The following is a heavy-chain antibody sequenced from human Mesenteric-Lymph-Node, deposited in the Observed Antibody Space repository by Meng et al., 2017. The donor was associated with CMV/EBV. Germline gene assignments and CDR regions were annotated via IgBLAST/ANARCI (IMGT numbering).Heavy chain of an antibody. V-gene: IGHV4-39*01. Sequence: WVRQPPGKGLEWIGSIFYTGNTYYNPSLKSRVTISVDTSKNQFSLDLRFVTAADTAVYYCARHLPYSNSSGDYYYYAMDVWGQGTTVTVSS. D-gene: IGHD6-6*01. J-gene: IGHJ6*02. CDR3: ARHLPYSNSSGDYYYYAMDV. CDR2: IFYTGNT.